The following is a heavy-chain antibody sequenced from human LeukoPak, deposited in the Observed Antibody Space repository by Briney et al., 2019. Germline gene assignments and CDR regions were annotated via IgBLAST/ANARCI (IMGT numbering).Heavy chain of an antibody. J-gene: IGHJ1*01. Sequence: GASVKVSCKASGYTFTSYDINWVRQATGQGLEWMGRIIPILGIANYAQKFQGRVTITADKSTSTAYMELSSLRSEDTAVYYCARDQSQWLVRYFQHWGQGTLVTVSS. V-gene: IGHV1-69*04. CDR1: GYTFTSYD. CDR2: IIPILGIA. D-gene: IGHD6-19*01. CDR3: ARDQSQWLVRYFQH.